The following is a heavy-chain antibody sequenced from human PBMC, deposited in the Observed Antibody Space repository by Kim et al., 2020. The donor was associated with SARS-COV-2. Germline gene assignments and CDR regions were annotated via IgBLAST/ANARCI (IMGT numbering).Heavy chain of an antibody. J-gene: IGHJ4*02. V-gene: IGHV4-59*01. CDR1: GGSIYNDF. CDR3: ARGTAPSPATGWYPPLDS. Sequence: SETLSLTCSVSGGSIYNDFWTWIRQVPGKGLQCMGYVHHTRGRFYNPTVRGRLTISLDTSQNRFSLTLLSVTTADTAIYYCARGTAPSPATGWYPPLDSWGQGRLATVSS. CDR2: VHHTRGR. D-gene: IGHD6-19*01.